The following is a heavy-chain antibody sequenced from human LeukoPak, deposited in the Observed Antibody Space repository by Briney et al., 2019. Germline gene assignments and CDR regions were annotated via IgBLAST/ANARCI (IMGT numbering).Heavy chain of an antibody. Sequence: GASVTVSCKASRGTFSSYALIWVRQAPGQGLEWMGGIIPTFGTAAYAQKFQGRVTITADKSTSTAYMELSSLRSEDTAVYYCARADTVSLPRAYYFDYWGQGTLVTVSS. J-gene: IGHJ4*02. CDR1: RGTFSSYA. D-gene: IGHD4-17*01. V-gene: IGHV1-69*06. CDR2: IIPTFGTA. CDR3: ARADTVSLPRAYYFDY.